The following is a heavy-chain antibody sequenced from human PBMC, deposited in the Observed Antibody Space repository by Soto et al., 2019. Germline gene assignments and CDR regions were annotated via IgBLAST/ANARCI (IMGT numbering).Heavy chain of an antibody. CDR3: ARDTVVPAAHKSDAFDI. CDR1: GYTFTSYG. CDR2: ISAYNGNT. D-gene: IGHD2-2*01. V-gene: IGHV1-18*01. J-gene: IGHJ3*02. Sequence: QVPLVQSGAEVKKPGASVKVSCKASGYTFTSYGISWVRQAPGQGLEWMGWISAYNGNTNYAQKLQGRVTMTTDTSTSTAYMELRSLRSDDTAVYYCARDTVVPAAHKSDAFDIWGQGTMVTVSS.